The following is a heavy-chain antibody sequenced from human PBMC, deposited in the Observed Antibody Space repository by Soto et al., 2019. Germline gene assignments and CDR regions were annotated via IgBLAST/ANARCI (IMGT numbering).Heavy chain of an antibody. CDR1: GFSFRSYA. J-gene: IGHJ3*02. D-gene: IGHD3-22*01. V-gene: IGHV3-48*01. CDR3: VRDDRWAFDI. CDR2: ISVGSGSI. Sequence: EEQLVESGGGLVQPGGSLRVSCAACGFSFRSYAMNWVRQAPGKGLEWVSYISVGSGSIFYADSVKGRFTISRDDAKNSLYLQMNTLRGEDTAVYYCVRDDRWAFDIWGQGTMVTVSS.